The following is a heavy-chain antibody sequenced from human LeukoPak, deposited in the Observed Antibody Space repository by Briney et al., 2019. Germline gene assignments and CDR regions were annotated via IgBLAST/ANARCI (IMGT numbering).Heavy chain of an antibody. D-gene: IGHD5-24*01. CDR2: IYYSGST. Sequence: PSETLSLTCTVPGGSISSYYWSWIRQPPGKGLEWIGYIYYSGSTNYNPSLKSRVTISVDTSKNQFSLKLSSVTAADTAVYFCARGGYTADYWGQGTLVTVSS. V-gene: IGHV4-59*01. CDR1: GGSISSYY. CDR3: ARGGYTADY. J-gene: IGHJ4*02.